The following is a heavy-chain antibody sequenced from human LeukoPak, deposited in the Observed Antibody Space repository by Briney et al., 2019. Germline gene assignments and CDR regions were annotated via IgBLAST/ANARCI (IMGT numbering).Heavy chain of an antibody. CDR3: PRHVYSGWYHAVGY. J-gene: IGHJ4*02. V-gene: IGHV5-51*01. D-gene: IGHD6-19*01. CDR2: IYPGNSDT. CDR1: GYSFTSYC. Sequence: GESLKISCKGSGYSFTSYCICWVRQTPGKGLEWMGIIYPGNSDTKYNPSFQRQVTISAVQPISPAYLQCSSLKASDTAMYYCPRHVYSGWYHAVGYWGQGTLVTVSS.